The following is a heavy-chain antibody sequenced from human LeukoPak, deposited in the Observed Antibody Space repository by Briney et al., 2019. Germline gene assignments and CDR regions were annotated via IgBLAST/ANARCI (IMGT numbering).Heavy chain of an antibody. CDR3: ARDYSSSWYLPDY. V-gene: IGHV1-2*02. D-gene: IGHD6-13*01. CDR2: INPNSGGT. J-gene: IGHJ4*02. Sequence: ASVNVSCKASGYTFTGYYMHWVQQAPGQGLEWMGWINPNSGGTNYAQKFQGRVTMTRDTSISTAYMELSRLRSDDTAVYYCARDYSSSWYLPDYWGQGTLVTVSS. CDR1: GYTFTGYY.